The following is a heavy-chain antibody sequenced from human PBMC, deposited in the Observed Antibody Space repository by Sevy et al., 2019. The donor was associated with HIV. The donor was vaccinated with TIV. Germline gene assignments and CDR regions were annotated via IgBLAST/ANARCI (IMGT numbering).Heavy chain of an antibody. CDR1: GDSISNYY. J-gene: IGHJ6*02. CDR2: FYYSKST. D-gene: IGHD2-2*01. CDR3: ARTSAYYYYGVDV. V-gene: IGHV4-59*01. Sequence: SETLSLTCTVSGDSISNYYWSWIRQPPGKGLEWIGYFYYSKSTNYNPSLKSRVNISVDTSKNQISLKLRSVTAADTAVYYCARTSAYYYYGVDVWGQGTTVTVSS.